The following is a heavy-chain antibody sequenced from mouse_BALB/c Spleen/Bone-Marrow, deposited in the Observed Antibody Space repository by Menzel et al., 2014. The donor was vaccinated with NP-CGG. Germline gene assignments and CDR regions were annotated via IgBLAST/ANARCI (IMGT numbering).Heavy chain of an antibody. CDR1: GFAFTSYD. Sequence: EVQLVESGGGLVKPGGSLKLACAASGFAFTSYDMSWVRQTPEKRLEWVAYISSGVGSTYCPDTVKGRFTISRDNAKNTLYLQMSSLKSEDTAMFYCARRVGRGGFAYWGQGTLVTVSA. V-gene: IGHV5-12-1*01. CDR3: ARRVGRGGFAY. J-gene: IGHJ3*01. CDR2: ISSGVGST.